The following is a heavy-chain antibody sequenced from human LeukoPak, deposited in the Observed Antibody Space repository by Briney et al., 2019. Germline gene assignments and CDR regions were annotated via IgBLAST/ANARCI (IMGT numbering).Heavy chain of an antibody. Sequence: PGGSLRLSCAASGFTFSSYGMHWVRQAPGKGLEWVAVISYDGSNKYYADSVKGRFAISRDNSKNTLDLQMNSLRAEDTAVYYCAKDQKWGPADYYFDSWGQGTLVTVSS. D-gene: IGHD2-2*01. CDR3: AKDQKWGPADYYFDS. CDR2: ISYDGSNK. CDR1: GFTFSSYG. V-gene: IGHV3-30*18. J-gene: IGHJ4*02.